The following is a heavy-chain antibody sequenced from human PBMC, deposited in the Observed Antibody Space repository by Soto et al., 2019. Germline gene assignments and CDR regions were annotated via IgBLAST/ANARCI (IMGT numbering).Heavy chain of an antibody. D-gene: IGHD6-13*01. CDR2: ISSSSSYI. CDR1: GFTFSSYS. CDR3: ARGYRSSWYVGEFEY. Sequence: GGSLRLSCAASGFTFSSYSMNWVRQAPGKGLEWVSSISSSSSYIYYADSVKGRFTISRDNAKNSLYLQMNSLRAEDTAVYYCARGYRSSWYVGEFEYWGQGTLVTVSS. J-gene: IGHJ4*02. V-gene: IGHV3-21*01.